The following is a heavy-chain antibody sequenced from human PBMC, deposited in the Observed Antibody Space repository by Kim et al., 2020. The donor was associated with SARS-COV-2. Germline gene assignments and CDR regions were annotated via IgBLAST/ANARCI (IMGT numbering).Heavy chain of an antibody. CDR3: AGSPIATSGTSWFDP. J-gene: IGHJ5*01. D-gene: IGHD2-21*01. CDR2: ISAYIGIT. CDR1: GYTFTSYA. V-gene: IGHV1-18*01. Sequence: ASVKVSCKASGYTFTSYAISWVRQAPGQGLEWMGRISAYIGITNYAQKFQGRVTITTDKSTSTAYMELSSLRSEDTAVYYCAGSPIATSGTSWFDPWGQG.